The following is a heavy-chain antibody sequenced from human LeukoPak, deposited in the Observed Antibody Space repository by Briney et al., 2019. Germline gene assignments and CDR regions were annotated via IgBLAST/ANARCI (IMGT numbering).Heavy chain of an antibody. Sequence: SETLSLTCAVSGGSISSSNWWSWVRQPPGKGLEWIGEIYHSGSTNYNPSLKSRVTISVDKSRNQFSLKLSSVTAVDTAVYYCARDRSDDVIDYWGQGTLVTVSS. V-gene: IGHV4-4*02. CDR2: IYHSGST. CDR3: ARDRSDDVIDY. CDR1: GGSISSSNW. D-gene: IGHD1-1*01. J-gene: IGHJ4*02.